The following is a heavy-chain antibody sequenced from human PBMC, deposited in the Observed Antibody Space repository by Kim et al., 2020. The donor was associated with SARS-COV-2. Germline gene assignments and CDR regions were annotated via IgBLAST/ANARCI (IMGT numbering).Heavy chain of an antibody. D-gene: IGHD1-20*01. CDR2: ISWDGGST. Sequence: GGSLRLSCAASGFTFDDYTMHWVRQAPGKGLEWVSLISWDGGSTYYADSVKGRFTISRDNSKNSLYLQMNSLRTEDTALYYCAKDLYQLLRGPPGMGYNWNHGYGMDVWGQGTTVTVSS. CDR3: AKDLYQLLRGPPGMGYNWNHGYGMDV. V-gene: IGHV3-43*01. J-gene: IGHJ6*02. CDR1: GFTFDDYT.